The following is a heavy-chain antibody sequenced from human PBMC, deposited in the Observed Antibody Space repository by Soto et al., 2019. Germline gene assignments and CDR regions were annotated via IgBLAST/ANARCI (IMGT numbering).Heavy chain of an antibody. CDR1: GGSFNTGGYY. CDR3: ARMPFGAFDY. J-gene: IGHJ4*02. CDR2: VYDSGHT. D-gene: IGHD3-3*01. Sequence: QVQLQESGPGLVRASETLSLTCTVSGGSFNTGGYYWSWVRQRPEKGLEWIGYVYDSGHTYYNPSLKSRPAISLDTSKSQFSLKLSSVTAADTALYFCARMPFGAFDYWGQGILVTVSS. V-gene: IGHV4-31*03.